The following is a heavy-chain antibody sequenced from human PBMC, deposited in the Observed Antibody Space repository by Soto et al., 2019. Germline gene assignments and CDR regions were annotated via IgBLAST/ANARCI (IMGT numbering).Heavy chain of an antibody. Sequence: QVQLVESGGGVVQPGRSLRLSCAASGFTFSSYAMHWVRQAPGKGLEWVAVISYDGSNKYYADSVKGRFTISRDNSKNTLYLQMNSLRAEDTAVYYCASPSGPVGYWGPGTLVTVSS. CDR2: ISYDGSNK. CDR3: ASPSGPVGY. D-gene: IGHD1-26*01. J-gene: IGHJ4*02. V-gene: IGHV3-30-3*01. CDR1: GFTFSSYA.